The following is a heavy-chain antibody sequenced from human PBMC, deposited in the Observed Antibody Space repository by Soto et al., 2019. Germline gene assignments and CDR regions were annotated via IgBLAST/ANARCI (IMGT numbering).Heavy chain of an antibody. CDR1: GFTFSSYG. V-gene: IGHV3-30*18. CDR3: AKESTRGDGYYCNFDC. J-gene: IGHJ4*02. Sequence: QVQLVESGGGVVQPGRSLRLSCAASGFTFSSYGMHWVRQAPGKGLEWVAVMSYDGSNKYYADSVKGRFTISRDNSKNTLYLQMNSLRAEDTAVYYCAKESTRGDGYYCNFDCWGQGILVTVSS. CDR2: MSYDGSNK. D-gene: IGHD1-26*01.